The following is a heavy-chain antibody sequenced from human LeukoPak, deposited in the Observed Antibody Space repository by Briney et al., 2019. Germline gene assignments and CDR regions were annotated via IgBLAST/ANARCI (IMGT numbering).Heavy chain of an antibody. D-gene: IGHD4-17*01. J-gene: IGHJ4*02. V-gene: IGHV3-30*02. CDR2: IRSDGSNE. CDR3: AKLETTVTTKPQDY. Sequence: GGSLRLSCAASGFTFSTCAMHWVLQTPGKGLEWVSAIRSDGSNEWYVDSVKGRFTISRDNSKNTLFLQMSSLRTEDTAVYYCAKLETTVTTKPQDYWGQGTLVTVSS. CDR1: GFTFSTCA.